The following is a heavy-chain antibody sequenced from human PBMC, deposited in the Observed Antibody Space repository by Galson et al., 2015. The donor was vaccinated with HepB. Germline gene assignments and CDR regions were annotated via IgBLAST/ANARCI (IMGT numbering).Heavy chain of an antibody. CDR1: GFTFSSYW. J-gene: IGHJ6*02. D-gene: IGHD6-19*01. Sequence: SLRLSCAASGFTFSSYWMSWVRQAPGKGLEWVANIKQDGSEKYYVDSVKGRFTISRDNAKNSLYLQMNSLRAEDTAVYYCARVEGWQWLVSGYYGMDVWGQGTTVTVSS. CDR3: ARVEGWQWLVSGYYGMDV. V-gene: IGHV3-7*03. CDR2: IKQDGSEK.